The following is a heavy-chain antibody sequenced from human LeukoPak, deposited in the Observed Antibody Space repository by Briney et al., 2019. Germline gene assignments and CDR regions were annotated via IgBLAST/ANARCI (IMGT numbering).Heavy chain of an antibody. D-gene: IGHD1-26*01. CDR1: GGSFSGYY. CDR2: IYHSGST. V-gene: IGHV4-34*01. J-gene: IGHJ4*02. Sequence: SETLSLTCAVYGGSFSGYYWSWIRQPPGKGLEWIGYIYHSGSTYYNPSLKSRVTISVDRSKNQFSLKLSSVTAADTAVYYCAREFAAGSRRGATGYWGQGTLVTVSS. CDR3: AREFAAGSRRGATGY.